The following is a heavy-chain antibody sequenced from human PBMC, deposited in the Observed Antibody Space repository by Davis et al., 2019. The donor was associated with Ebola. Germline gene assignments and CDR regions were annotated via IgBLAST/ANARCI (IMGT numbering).Heavy chain of an antibody. J-gene: IGHJ4*02. CDR1: GFTFSSYA. V-gene: IGHV3-23*01. D-gene: IGHD1-26*01. Sequence: GESLKISCAASGFTFSSYAMSWVRQAPGKGLEWVSAISGSGGSTYYADSVKGRFAMSRDNSRGTLYLQMNSLRAEDTAVYYCARDSEAGSDWGQGTLVTVSS. CDR2: ISGSGGST. CDR3: ARDSEAGSD.